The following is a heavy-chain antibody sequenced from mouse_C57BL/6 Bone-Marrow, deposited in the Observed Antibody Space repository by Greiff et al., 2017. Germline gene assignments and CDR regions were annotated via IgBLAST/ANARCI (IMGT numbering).Heavy chain of an antibody. V-gene: IGHV1-4*01. Sequence: QVQLQQSGAELARPGASVKMSCKASGYTFTSYTMHWVKQRPGQGLEWIGYINPSSGYTKYNQKFKDKATLTADKSSSTAYMQLSSLTSEDSAVYYCARSYFTTVVATPSWFAYWGQGTLVTVSA. J-gene: IGHJ3*01. D-gene: IGHD1-1*01. CDR3: ARSYFTTVVATPSWFAY. CDR1: GYTFTSYT. CDR2: INPSSGYT.